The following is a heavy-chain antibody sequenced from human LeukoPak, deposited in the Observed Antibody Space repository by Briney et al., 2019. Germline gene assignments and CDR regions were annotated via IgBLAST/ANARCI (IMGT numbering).Heavy chain of an antibody. V-gene: IGHV3-7*01. CDR3: ARSLRVAVAASY. J-gene: IGHJ4*02. CDR1: GFTFSSFW. D-gene: IGHD6-19*01. Sequence: GGSLRLSCVASGFTFSSFWMNWVRQAPGKGLEWVAIINEDGSNRYTVDSMKGRFTISRDNAKNSLYLQMNSLTAEDTAIYYCARSLRVAVAASYWGQGTLVTVSS. CDR2: INEDGSNR.